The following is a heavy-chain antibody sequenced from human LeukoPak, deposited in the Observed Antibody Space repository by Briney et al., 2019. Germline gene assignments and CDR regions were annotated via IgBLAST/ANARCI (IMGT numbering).Heavy chain of an antibody. CDR3: ARDQGQLPNFDY. J-gene: IGHJ4*02. Sequence: PSETLSLTCTVSGGSISSYYWSWIRQPAGKGLEWIGRIYTSGSTNYNPSLKSRVTISVDKSKNQFPLKLSSVTAADTAVYYCARDQGQLPNFDYWGQGTLVTVSS. CDR1: GGSISSYY. D-gene: IGHD5-18*01. V-gene: IGHV4-4*07. CDR2: IYTSGST.